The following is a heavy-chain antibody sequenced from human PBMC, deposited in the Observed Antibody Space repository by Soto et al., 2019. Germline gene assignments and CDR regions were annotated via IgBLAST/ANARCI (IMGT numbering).Heavy chain of an antibody. CDR2: ISWDGGST. Sequence: GGFLRLSCAASGFTFDDYTMHWVRQAPGKGLEWVSLISWDGGSTYYADSVKGRFTISRDNSKNSLYLQMNSLRTEDTALYYCAKDIGIAVARSYFDYWGQGTLVTV. J-gene: IGHJ4*02. CDR3: AKDIGIAVARSYFDY. D-gene: IGHD6-19*01. V-gene: IGHV3-43*01. CDR1: GFTFDDYT.